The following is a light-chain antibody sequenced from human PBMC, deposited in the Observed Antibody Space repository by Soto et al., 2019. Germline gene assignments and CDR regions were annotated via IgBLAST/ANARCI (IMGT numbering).Light chain of an antibody. CDR1: RSNIGNNA. J-gene: IGLJ3*02. CDR3: AAWDASLSARVV. Sequence: QSVLTQPPSASGTPGQRVTISCSGSRSNIGNNAVSWYQQLPGTAPKLLIYNNNQRPSGVPDRFSGSKSGTSASLAISGLQSEDEADYYCAAWDASLSARVVFGGGTKLAVL. CDR2: NNN. V-gene: IGLV1-44*01.